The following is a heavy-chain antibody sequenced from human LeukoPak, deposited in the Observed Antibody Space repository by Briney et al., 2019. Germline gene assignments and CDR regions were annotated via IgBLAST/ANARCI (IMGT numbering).Heavy chain of an antibody. V-gene: IGHV4-4*02. CDR1: GGSISSSNW. D-gene: IGHD3-22*01. Sequence: SGTLSLTCAVSGGSISSSNWWSWVRQPPGKGLECIGEIYHSGSTNYNPSLKSRVTISVDKSKNQFSLKLSSVTAADTAVYYCARESGYYYDTRYFDYWGQGTLVTVSS. J-gene: IGHJ4*02. CDR2: IYHSGST. CDR3: ARESGYYYDTRYFDY.